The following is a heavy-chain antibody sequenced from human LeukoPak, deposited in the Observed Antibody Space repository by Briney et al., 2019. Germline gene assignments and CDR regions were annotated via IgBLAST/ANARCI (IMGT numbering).Heavy chain of an antibody. J-gene: IGHJ5*02. CDR2: ISHSGTT. CDR3: ARESLTWLQSRTSWFDP. CDR1: GGSIRSNNYY. D-gene: IGHD5-24*01. V-gene: IGHV4-39*07. Sequence: SETLSLTCTVSGGSIRSNNYYWGWIRQSPGKGLEWIGSISHSGTTYYNASLKSRVTISVDTSKNQFSLRLSSVTAADTAVYYCARESLTWLQSRTSWFDPWGQGTLVTVSS.